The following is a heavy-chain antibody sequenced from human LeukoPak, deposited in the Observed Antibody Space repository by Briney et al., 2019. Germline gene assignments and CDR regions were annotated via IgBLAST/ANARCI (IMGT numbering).Heavy chain of an antibody. CDR3: AELGITMIGGV. Sequence: GGSLRLSCAASGLTFSTYSMNWVRQAPGKGLEWVSCISSSGSTIYYADSVKGRFTISRDNAKNSLYLQMNSLRAEDTAVYYCAELGITMIGGVWGKGTTVTISS. V-gene: IGHV3-48*04. J-gene: IGHJ6*04. CDR1: GLTFSTYS. CDR2: ISSSGSTI. D-gene: IGHD3-10*02.